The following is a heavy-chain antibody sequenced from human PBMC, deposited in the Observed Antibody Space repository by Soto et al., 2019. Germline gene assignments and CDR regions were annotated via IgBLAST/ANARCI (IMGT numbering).Heavy chain of an antibody. J-gene: IGHJ4*02. CDR1: GGTVNTYY. CDR2: IYSSGNT. Sequence: PSETLSLTCSVSGGTVNTYYWSWIRQPPGKELEWIGYIYSSGNTNYNPSLKSRVTISVDTPNNQFFLKLSSVTAADTAVYYCARDRGPTLYFDYWGQGNMVTVSS. D-gene: IGHD3-10*01. CDR3: ARDRGPTLYFDY. V-gene: IGHV4-59*02.